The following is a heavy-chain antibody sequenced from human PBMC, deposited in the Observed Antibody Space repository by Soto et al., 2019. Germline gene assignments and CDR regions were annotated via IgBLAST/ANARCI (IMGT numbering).Heavy chain of an antibody. Sequence: EVQLVESGGGLVKPGGSLRLSCAASGFTFSNYDMKWVRQAPGKGLEWVSSITSSASDIYYADSVKGRFTIFRDNAKNSLYLQMDSLRAEYTAMYYCERYRGGSDHDYWGQGTLVTVSS. CDR1: GFTFSNYD. V-gene: IGHV3-21*01. CDR3: ERYRGGSDHDY. CDR2: ITSSASDI. J-gene: IGHJ4*02. D-gene: IGHD3-10*01.